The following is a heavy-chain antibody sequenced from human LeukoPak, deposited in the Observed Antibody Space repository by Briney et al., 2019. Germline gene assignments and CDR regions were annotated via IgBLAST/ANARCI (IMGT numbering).Heavy chain of an antibody. CDR2: IIPILGIA. CDR3: AREFPNSGYSSSWYDY. J-gene: IGHJ4*02. D-gene: IGHD6-13*01. CDR1: GGTFSSYA. V-gene: IGHV1-69*04. Sequence: SVKVSCKASGGTFSSYAISWVRQAPGQGLEWMGRIIPILGIANYAQKFQGRVTITADKSTSTAYMELSSLRSEDTAVYYCAREFPNSGYSSSWYDYWGQGTLVSVSS.